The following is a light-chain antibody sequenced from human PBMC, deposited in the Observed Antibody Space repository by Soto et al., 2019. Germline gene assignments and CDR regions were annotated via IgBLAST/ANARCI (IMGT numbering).Light chain of an antibody. CDR3: SSYTSSSTSYV. CDR1: SSEVGGYNY. CDR2: DVS. J-gene: IGLJ1*01. Sequence: QSALTQPASVSGSPGQSITISCTGTSSEVGGYNYVSWYQQHPGKAPKLMIYDVSNRPSGVPNRFSGSKSGNAASLTISGLQAEDEADYYCSSYTSSSTSYVFGTGTKVTV. V-gene: IGLV2-14*01.